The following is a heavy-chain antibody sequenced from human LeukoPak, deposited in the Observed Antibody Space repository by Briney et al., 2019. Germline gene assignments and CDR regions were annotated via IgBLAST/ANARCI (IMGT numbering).Heavy chain of an antibody. CDR1: GYSFTSYW. D-gene: IGHD2-15*01. V-gene: IGHV5-51*01. Sequence: GESLQISCKGSGYSFTSYWIGWVRQMPGKGLEWMGIIYPGDSDTRYSPSFQGQVTISADKSISTAYLQWSSLKASDTAMYYCARQYCSGGSCYGAFNIWGQGTMVTVSS. J-gene: IGHJ3*02. CDR2: IYPGDSDT. CDR3: ARQYCSGGSCYGAFNI.